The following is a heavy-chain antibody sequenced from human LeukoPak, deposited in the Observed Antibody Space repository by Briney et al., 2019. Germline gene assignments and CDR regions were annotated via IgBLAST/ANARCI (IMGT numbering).Heavy chain of an antibody. CDR2: IYYSGST. Sequence: SETLSLTCTVSGGSISSYYWSWIRQPPGKGLEWIGYIYYSGSTNYNPSLKSRVTISVDTSKNQFSLKLSSVTAADTAVYYCARGRSGYYRYYYYYYMDVWGKGTTVTVSS. J-gene: IGHJ6*03. V-gene: IGHV4-59*01. D-gene: IGHD3-3*01. CDR1: GGSISSYY. CDR3: ARGRSGYYRYYYYYYMDV.